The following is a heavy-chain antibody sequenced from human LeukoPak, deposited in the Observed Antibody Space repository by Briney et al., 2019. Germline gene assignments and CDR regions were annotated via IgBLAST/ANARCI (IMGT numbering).Heavy chain of an antibody. J-gene: IGHJ3*02. D-gene: IGHD3-10*01. CDR2: FFYGGST. CDR1: GGSISGSTYY. V-gene: IGHV4-39*01. CDR3: ARQVAGIDAFEI. Sequence: SGTLSLTCSVSGGSISGSTYYWGWIRQPPGKGLEWIGSFFYGGSTYYSPSLKSRVSISVDSSKDQFSLKVNSVTAADTAIYYCARQVAGIDAFEIWGQGTMVTVSS.